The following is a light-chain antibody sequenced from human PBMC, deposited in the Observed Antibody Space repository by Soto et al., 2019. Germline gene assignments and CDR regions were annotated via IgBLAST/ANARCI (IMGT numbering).Light chain of an antibody. CDR3: QHYVRT. Sequence: DIVLTQSPGTLSLSPGERATLSCRASQSVNSNYLAWYQQKPGQAPRLLIFGASTRATGISDRFRGSGSGKDFTLTINRLEPEDFAVYYCQHYVRTFGQGTKLEIK. CDR1: QSVNSNY. CDR2: GAS. V-gene: IGKV3-20*01. J-gene: IGKJ2*01.